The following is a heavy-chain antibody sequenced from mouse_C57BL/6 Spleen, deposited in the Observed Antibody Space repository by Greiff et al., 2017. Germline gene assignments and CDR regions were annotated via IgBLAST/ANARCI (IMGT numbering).Heavy chain of an antibody. CDR3: ARAPWGSGAMDY. Sequence: VQLQQSGPELVKPGASVKISCKASGYSFTGYYMNWVKQSPEKSLEWIGEINPSTGGTTYNQKFKAKATLTVDKSSSTAYMQLKSLTSEDSAVYYCARAPWGSGAMDYWGQGTSVTVSS. CDR1: GYSFTGYY. J-gene: IGHJ4*01. D-gene: IGHD3-2*02. V-gene: IGHV1-42*01. CDR2: INPSTGGT.